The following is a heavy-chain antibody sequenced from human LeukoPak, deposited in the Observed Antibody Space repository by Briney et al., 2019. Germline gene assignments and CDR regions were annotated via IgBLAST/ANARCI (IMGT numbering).Heavy chain of an antibody. Sequence: ASVTVSCKASGYTFTSYYVHWVRQATGQRLEWMGLINPSGGSTSYAQKFQGRVTMTRDTSTSTVYMELSSLRSEDTAVYDCARAVAVAGHPSVDYWGQGTLVTVSS. CDR3: ARAVAVAGHPSVDY. CDR2: INPSGGST. D-gene: IGHD6-19*01. J-gene: IGHJ4*02. V-gene: IGHV1-46*01. CDR1: GYTFTSYY.